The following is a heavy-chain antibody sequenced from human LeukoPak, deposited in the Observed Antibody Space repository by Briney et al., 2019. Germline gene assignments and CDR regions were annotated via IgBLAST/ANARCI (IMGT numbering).Heavy chain of an antibody. CDR3: AKDPRWGIYDYVWGSYRFTYFDY. CDR1: GFTVNSNY. D-gene: IGHD3-16*02. Sequence: GGSLRLSCAASGFTVNSNYLSWVRQAPGKGLEWVSTLYNTGNAYYADSVKGRFTISRDNSKNTLYLQMNSLRAEDTAVYYCAKDPRWGIYDYVWGSYRFTYFDYWGQGTLVTVSS. CDR2: LYNTGNA. J-gene: IGHJ4*02. V-gene: IGHV3-66*03.